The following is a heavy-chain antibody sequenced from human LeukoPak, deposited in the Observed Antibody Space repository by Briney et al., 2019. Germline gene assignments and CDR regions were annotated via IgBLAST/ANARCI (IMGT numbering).Heavy chain of an antibody. CDR1: GGSISSYY. J-gene: IGHJ3*02. CDR2: IYYSGST. V-gene: IGHV4-59*01. D-gene: IGHD1-1*01. Sequence: KPSETLSLTCTVSGGSISSYYGSWIRQPPGKGLEWIGYIYYSGSTNYNPSLKSRVTISVDTSKNQFSLKLSSVTAADTAVYYCARDTNVGTPFDIWGQGTMVTVSS. CDR3: ARDTNVGTPFDI.